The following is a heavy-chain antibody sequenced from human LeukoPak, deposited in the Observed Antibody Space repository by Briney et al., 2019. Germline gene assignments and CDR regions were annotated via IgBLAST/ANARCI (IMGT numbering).Heavy chain of an antibody. CDR2: IDGDGRIT. V-gene: IGHV3-74*01. D-gene: IGHD1-1*01. CDR1: GFTFSSYW. Sequence: GGSLRLSCAASGFTFSSYWTHWVRQVPGQGLVWVSHIDGDGRITNYGDSVKGRFTISRDNAKNILYLQMNSLRAEDTAVYYCARDSPRTGPWGQGILVTVSS. J-gene: IGHJ5*02. CDR3: ARDSPRTGP.